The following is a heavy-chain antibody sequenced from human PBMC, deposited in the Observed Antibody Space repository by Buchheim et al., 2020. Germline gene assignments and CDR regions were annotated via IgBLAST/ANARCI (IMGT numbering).Heavy chain of an antibody. CDR1: GFTFSTYS. CDR2: IGCSSGYM. V-gene: IGHV3-21*01. CDR3: ARANTTSTNADAY. J-gene: IGHJ4*02. Sequence: EVQLVESGGGLVKPGGSLRLSCTDSGFTFSTYSMTWFRQALGTGGVWVSSIGCSSGYMFYADSVKGRFTHSRDNAKNSLYLTQNSLRAEDTALCVVARANTTSTNADAYWGQGTL. D-gene: IGHD4-11*01.